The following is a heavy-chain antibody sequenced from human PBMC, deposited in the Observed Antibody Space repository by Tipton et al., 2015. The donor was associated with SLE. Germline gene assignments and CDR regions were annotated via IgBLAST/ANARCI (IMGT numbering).Heavy chain of an antibody. CDR1: GGSISSGSYY. CDR3: ARARGSPLTGDFAFDI. Sequence: TLSLTCTVSGGSISSGSYYWSWIRQPAGKGLEWIGRIYTSGITNYNPSPTSRVTISVDTSKNQFSLQLSSVTAADTAVYYCARARGSPLTGDFAFDIWGQVTMVTVSS. J-gene: IGHJ3*02. CDR2: IYTSGIT. D-gene: IGHD7-27*01. V-gene: IGHV4-61*02.